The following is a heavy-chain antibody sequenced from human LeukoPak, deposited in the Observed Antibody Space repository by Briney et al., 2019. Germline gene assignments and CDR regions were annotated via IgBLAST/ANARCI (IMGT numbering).Heavy chain of an antibody. CDR2: ILGKTDGGTT. V-gene: IGHV3-15*01. J-gene: IGHJ4*02. D-gene: IGHD3-10*01. CDR3: TTDEGVDDYFDY. Sequence: GGSLRLSCAASGFTFSNDWMSWVRQAPGKGLEWVGRILGKTDGGTTDYAAPVKGRFTISRDDSKNTLYLQMNSLKTEDTAVYYCTTDEGVDDYFDYWGQGALVTVSS. CDR1: GFTFSNDW.